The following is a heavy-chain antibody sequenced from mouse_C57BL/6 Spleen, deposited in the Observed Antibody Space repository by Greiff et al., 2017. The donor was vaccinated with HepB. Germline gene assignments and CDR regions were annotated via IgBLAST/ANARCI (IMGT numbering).Heavy chain of an antibody. CDR2: IDPETGGT. D-gene: IGHD1-1*01. V-gene: IGHV1-15*01. Sequence: VQLQQSGAELVRPGASVTLSCKASGYTFTDYEMHWVKQTPVHGLEWIGAIDPETGGTAYNQKFKGKAILTADNSSSTAYMELRSLTSEDSAVYYCTRGSSPYAMDYWGQGTSVTVSS. J-gene: IGHJ4*01. CDR1: GYTFTDYE. CDR3: TRGSSPYAMDY.